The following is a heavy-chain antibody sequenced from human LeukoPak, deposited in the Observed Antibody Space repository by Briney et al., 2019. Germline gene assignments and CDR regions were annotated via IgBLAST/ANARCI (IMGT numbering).Heavy chain of an antibody. J-gene: IGHJ4*02. Sequence: SETLSLTYTVSGGSISRSDSYWGWIRQPPGEGLEWVASIYYSGSTYFNPSLESRVAISIDTSKNQFSLKLTSVTAADTAVYFCVRRNYWGQGSLVTVSS. CDR3: VRRNY. CDR1: GGSISRSDSY. CDR2: IYYSGST. V-gene: IGHV4-39*01.